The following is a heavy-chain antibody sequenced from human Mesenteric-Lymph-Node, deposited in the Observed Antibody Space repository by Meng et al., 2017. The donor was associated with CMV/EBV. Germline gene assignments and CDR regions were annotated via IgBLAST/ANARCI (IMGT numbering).Heavy chain of an antibody. J-gene: IGHJ5*02. CDR3: ARPFPSWQSPRLDPFGA. V-gene: IGHV4-39*01. CDR2: VHYTGST. Sequence: ESGPGQVSPSETLPLTCTVSGDSIRSFYYWGWIRRPPGRGLEWIGSVHYTGSTYYSPSLKSRVTVSVDTSKNQFSLRLTSVTAADTAVYYCARPFPSWQSPRLDPFGAWGQGTLVTVSS. CDR1: GDSIRSFYY. D-gene: IGHD6-19*01.